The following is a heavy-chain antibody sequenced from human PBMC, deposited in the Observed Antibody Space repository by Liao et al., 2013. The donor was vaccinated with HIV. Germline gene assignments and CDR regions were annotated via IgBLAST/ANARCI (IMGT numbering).Heavy chain of an antibody. J-gene: IGHJ4*02. Sequence: QVQLQESGPGLVKPSETLSLTCTVSGGSISNYYWSWIRQPAGKGLEWIGRIYSSGSTNYNPSLKSRVTMSVDTSKNQFSLKLSSVTAADTAVYYCARQLTILVVVYFVLLGPREPWSPSPQ. CDR2: IYSSGST. CDR1: GGSISNYY. CDR3: ARQLTILVVVYFVL. V-gene: IGHV4-4*07. D-gene: IGHD3-3*01.